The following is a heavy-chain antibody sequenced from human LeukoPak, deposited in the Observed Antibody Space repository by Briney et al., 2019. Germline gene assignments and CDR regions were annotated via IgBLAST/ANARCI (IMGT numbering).Heavy chain of an antibody. Sequence: GGSLRLSCAASGFTFSTYSMNWVRQARGKGREWVSSINSGSTHFYYADSVKGRFTISRDDAKNSLYLQMDSLRAEDTAVYYCGYGSGWIFEFRGQGTLVTVSS. CDR3: GYGSGWIFEF. J-gene: IGHJ4*02. CDR2: INSGSTHF. V-gene: IGHV3-21*04. CDR1: GFTFSTYS. D-gene: IGHD6-19*01.